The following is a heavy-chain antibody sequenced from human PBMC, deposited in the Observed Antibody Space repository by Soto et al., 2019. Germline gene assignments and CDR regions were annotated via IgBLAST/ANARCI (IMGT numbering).Heavy chain of an antibody. CDR2: IWYDGSNK. CDR1: GFTFSSYG. D-gene: IGHD5-18*01. Sequence: GSLRLSCAASGFTFSSYGMHWVRQAPGKGLEWVAVIWYDGSNKYYADSVKGRFTISRDNSKNTLYLQMNSLRAEDTAVYYCAREGYSYVGIDYWGQGTLVTVSS. CDR3: AREGYSYVGIDY. V-gene: IGHV3-33*01. J-gene: IGHJ4*02.